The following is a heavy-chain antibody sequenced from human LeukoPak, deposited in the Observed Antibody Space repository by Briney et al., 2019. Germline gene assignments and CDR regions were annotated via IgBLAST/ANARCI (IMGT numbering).Heavy chain of an antibody. CDR1: GFTFSNAW. J-gene: IGHJ4*02. Sequence: GGSLRLSCAASGFTFSNAWMSWVRQAPGKGLEWVGRIKSKTDGGTTDYAAPVKGRFTISRDDSKNTLYVQMNSLKTEDTAVYCCTTGSAASDDSGSRKGGYWGQGTLVTVSS. CDR3: TTGSAASDDSGSRKGGY. D-gene: IGHD3-10*01. V-gene: IGHV3-15*01. CDR2: IKSKTDGGTT.